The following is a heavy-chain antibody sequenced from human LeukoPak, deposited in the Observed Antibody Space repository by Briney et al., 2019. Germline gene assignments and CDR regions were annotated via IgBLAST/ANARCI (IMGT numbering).Heavy chain of an antibody. V-gene: IGHV3-74*01. D-gene: IGHD3-9*01. CDR1: GFTFSSYW. Sequence: GGSLRLSCAASGFTFSSYWMHWVRQAPGKGLVWVSRINSDGSSTSYADSVKGRFTISRDNAKNTLYLQMNSLRAEDTAVYYCAREGSYDILTGYPYYYYGMDVWGQGTTVTVSS. J-gene: IGHJ6*02. CDR2: INSDGSST. CDR3: AREGSYDILTGYPYYYYGMDV.